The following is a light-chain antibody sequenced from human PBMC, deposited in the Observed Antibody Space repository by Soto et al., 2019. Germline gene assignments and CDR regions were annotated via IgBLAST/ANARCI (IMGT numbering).Light chain of an antibody. Sequence: QPVLTQSPSASASLGASVKLTCTLSRGHSNYIIAWHQQQPDKGPGYLMKLNSDGSHNKGDGIPDRFSGSSSGAERYLTISSLQSEDEGDYYCQTWGTGIHVFGGGTKLTVL. V-gene: IGLV4-69*01. CDR1: RGHSNYI. CDR2: LNSDGSH. CDR3: QTWGTGIHV. J-gene: IGLJ2*01.